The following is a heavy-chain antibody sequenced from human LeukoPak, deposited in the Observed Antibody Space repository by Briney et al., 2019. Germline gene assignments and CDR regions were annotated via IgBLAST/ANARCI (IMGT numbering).Heavy chain of an antibody. D-gene: IGHD2-15*01. CDR3: ARDPDLGYCSGGSCYWGDY. CDR1: GYTFTSYG. CDR2: ISGYNGNT. J-gene: IGHJ4*02. V-gene: IGHV1-18*01. Sequence: ASVKVSCKASGYTFTSYGISWVRQAPGQGLEWMGWISGYNGNTNYVQKLQGRVTMTTDTSTSTAYMELRSLRSDDTAVYYCARDPDLGYCSGGSCYWGDYWGQGTLVTVSS.